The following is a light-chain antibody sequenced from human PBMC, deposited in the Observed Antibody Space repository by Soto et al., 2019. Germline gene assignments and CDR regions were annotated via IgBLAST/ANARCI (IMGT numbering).Light chain of an antibody. Sequence: DIQMTQSPSSVSASVGDRVTITCRASQGISSWLAWYQQKPGKAPKLLIYAASSLQSGVPSRFSGSRSGTDLTLTTGCLQPEDFASYYWQQANSFPFTFGRRTKVDIK. J-gene: IGKJ3*01. CDR1: QGISSW. CDR3: QQANSFPFT. CDR2: AAS. V-gene: IGKV1-12*01.